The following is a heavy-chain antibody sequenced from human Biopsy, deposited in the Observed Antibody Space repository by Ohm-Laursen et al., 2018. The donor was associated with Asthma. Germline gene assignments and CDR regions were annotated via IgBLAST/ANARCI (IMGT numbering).Heavy chain of an antibody. CDR3: AREVSTVDYGYYYFAMDV. D-gene: IGHD4-17*01. J-gene: IGHJ6*02. V-gene: IGHV1-69*13. CDR2: ISPIFGAI. CDR1: GGTLNNYA. Sequence: GASVKVSCNASGGTLNNYAINWVRQAPGQGLEWMGGISPIFGAIRYAQNFQGRVTITADVFTNTVHMELSSLRSEDTAVLYCAREVSTVDYGYYYFAMDVWGQGTTVTVSS.